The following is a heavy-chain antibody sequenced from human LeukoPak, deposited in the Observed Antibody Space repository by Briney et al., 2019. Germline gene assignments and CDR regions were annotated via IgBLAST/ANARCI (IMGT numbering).Heavy chain of an antibody. CDR3: ARAPYYYDSSGYYPFDY. CDR2: IYPGDSDT. D-gene: IGHD3-22*01. Sequence: GESLKISCEVSGYSFTTYWIGWVRQMPGKGLEWMGIIYPGDSDTRHSPSFQGQVTISADKSISTAYLQWSSLKASDTAMYYCARAPYYYDSSGYYPFDYCGQGTLVTVSS. V-gene: IGHV5-51*01. CDR1: GYSFTTYW. J-gene: IGHJ4*02.